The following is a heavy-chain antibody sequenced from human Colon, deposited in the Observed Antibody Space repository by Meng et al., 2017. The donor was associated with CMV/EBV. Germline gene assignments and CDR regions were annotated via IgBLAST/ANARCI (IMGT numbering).Heavy chain of an antibody. CDR3: ARSVVPADYYYGMDV. CDR1: GGTFISYA. CDR2: IIPIVDTP. J-gene: IGHJ6*02. V-gene: IGHV1-69*06. Sequence: SVKVSCQASGGTFISYAISWVRQAPGEGPEWMGGIIPIVDTPSYARRFQGRVTINADRSTTTAYLELSSLRSEDTAVYYCARSVVPADYYYGMDVWGQGTTVTVSS. D-gene: IGHD2-2*01.